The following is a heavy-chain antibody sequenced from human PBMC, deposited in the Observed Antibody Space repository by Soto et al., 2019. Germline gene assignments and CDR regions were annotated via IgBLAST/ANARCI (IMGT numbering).Heavy chain of an antibody. Sequence: QVHLVQSGAEVKKHGASVKVSCKGSGYAFTTYGITWVRQAPGQGLEWMGWISAHNGNTNYAQSQRGRVTGTRDTTTSTPYMELRSQSPDDTAVYYCARGRYGDYWGQGALVTVSS. J-gene: IGHJ4*02. CDR1: GYAFTTYG. V-gene: IGHV1-18*01. D-gene: IGHD1-1*01. CDR2: ISAHNGNT. CDR3: ARGRYGDY.